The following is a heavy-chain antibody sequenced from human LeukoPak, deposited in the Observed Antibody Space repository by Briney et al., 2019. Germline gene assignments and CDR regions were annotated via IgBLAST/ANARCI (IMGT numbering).Heavy chain of an antibody. CDR3: ARDRGIVGTTGYYYMDV. CDR1: GFTLSSYW. Sequence: PGGSLRLSCAASGFTLSSYWMTWVRQAPGKGLEWVANIRRDGTQEHYVDSVEGRFTISRDNAKNSLFLQMNSLRAEDTAVYYCARDRGIVGTTGYYYMDVWGKGTTVTVSS. J-gene: IGHJ6*03. V-gene: IGHV3-7*01. D-gene: IGHD1-26*01. CDR2: IRRDGTQE.